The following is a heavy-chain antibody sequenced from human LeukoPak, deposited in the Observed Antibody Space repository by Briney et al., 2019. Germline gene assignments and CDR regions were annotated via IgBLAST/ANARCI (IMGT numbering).Heavy chain of an antibody. J-gene: IGHJ4*02. D-gene: IGHD3-10*01. CDR3: ARRGYGSGSYEDY. CDR2: INPYSGGT. CDR1: GYTFSAYY. Sequence: ASVKVSCTASGYTFSAYYMHWVRQAPGQGLEWMGWINPYSGGTNYAQKFQDRVTMTRDTSITTAYLEVSRLRYDDTAVYYCARRGYGSGSYEDYWGQGTLVTVSS. V-gene: IGHV1-2*02.